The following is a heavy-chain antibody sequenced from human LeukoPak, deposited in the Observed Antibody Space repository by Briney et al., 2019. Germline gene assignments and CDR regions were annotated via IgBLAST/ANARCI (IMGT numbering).Heavy chain of an antibody. CDR2: VFDSGST. J-gene: IGHJ4*02. Sequence: SETLSLTCTVSGGSISNYWWSWIRQPPGKGLEWIGYVFDSGSTNYNPSLKSRVTISVDTSKKQFSLKLSSVTAADTAVYYRARGYSSSWNYFDYWGQGTLVSVSS. D-gene: IGHD6-13*01. CDR1: GGSISNYW. V-gene: IGHV4-59*01. CDR3: ARGYSSSWNYFDY.